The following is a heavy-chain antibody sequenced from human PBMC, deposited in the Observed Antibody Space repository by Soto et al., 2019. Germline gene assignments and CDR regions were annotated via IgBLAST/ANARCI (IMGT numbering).Heavy chain of an antibody. J-gene: IGHJ4*02. CDR1: GFTFCSYA. D-gene: IGHD5-12*01. V-gene: IGHV3-30-3*01. Sequence: HGGSLRLSCAASGFTFCSYAMHGVRKAPGKGLEWVAVISYDGSNKYYADSVKGRFTISRDNSKNTLYLQMNSLRAEDTAVYYCARSRMATIRWCYFDYWGQGTLVTVSS. CDR3: ARSRMATIRWCYFDY. CDR2: ISYDGSNK.